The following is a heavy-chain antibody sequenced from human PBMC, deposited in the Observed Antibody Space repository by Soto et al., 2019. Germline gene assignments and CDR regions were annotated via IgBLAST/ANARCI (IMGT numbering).Heavy chain of an antibody. D-gene: IGHD2-8*01. V-gene: IGHV3-33*01. Sequence: QEQLVESGGGMVHPGTSLRLSCVTSGITLAAHGMHWVRQAPGKGLEWGALSWYDGKTFYGDSVKGRFTISRHTSTVLRDMRSLRPDDTAVYFCARVRNNNDKRLDVWGQGTTVIVS. CDR2: SWYDGKT. J-gene: IGHJ6*02. CDR3: ARVRNNNDKRLDV. CDR1: GITLAAHG.